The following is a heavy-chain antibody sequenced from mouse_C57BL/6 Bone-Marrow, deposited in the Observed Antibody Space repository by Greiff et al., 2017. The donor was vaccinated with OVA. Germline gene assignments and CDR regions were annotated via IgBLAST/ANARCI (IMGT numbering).Heavy chain of an antibody. CDR1: GYAFSSSW. Sequence: QVQLQQSGPELVKPGASVKISCKASGYAFSSSWMNWVKQRPGKGLEWIGRIYPGDGDTNYNGKFKGKATLTADKSSSTAYMQLSSLTSEDSAVYFCARLIHDYDEFAYWGQGTLVTVSA. V-gene: IGHV1-82*01. CDR2: IYPGDGDT. J-gene: IGHJ3*01. CDR3: ARLIHDYDEFAY. D-gene: IGHD2-4*01.